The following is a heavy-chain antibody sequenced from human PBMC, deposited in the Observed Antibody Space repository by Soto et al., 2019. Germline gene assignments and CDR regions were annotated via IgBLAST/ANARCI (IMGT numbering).Heavy chain of an antibody. CDR3: ARGQELSRITIFGVVKIFDP. Sequence: QVQLQQWGAGLLKPSETLSLTCAVYGGSFSGYYWSWIRQPPGKGLEWIGEINHSGSTNYNPSLKSLVTISVDTSKNQFSLKLSSVTAADTAVYYCARGQELSRITIFGVVKIFDPWGQGTLVTVSS. CDR2: INHSGST. CDR1: GGSFSGYY. D-gene: IGHD3-3*01. V-gene: IGHV4-34*01. J-gene: IGHJ5*02.